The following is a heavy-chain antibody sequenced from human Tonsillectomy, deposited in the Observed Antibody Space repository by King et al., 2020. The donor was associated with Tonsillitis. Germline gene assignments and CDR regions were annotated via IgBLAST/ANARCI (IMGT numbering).Heavy chain of an antibody. CDR3: ARIDWNYYYMDV. CDR1: GDSIMSYY. D-gene: IGHD1-1*01. J-gene: IGHJ6*03. Sequence: VQLQESGPGLVKPSETLSLTCTVSGDSIMSYYWSWIRQPPGKGLEWIGYIYSSGSTNCNPSLKSRVTISIDTSTNQFSLILTSVTAADTAVYYCARIDWNYYYMDVWGKGTTVTVSS. CDR2: IYSSGST. V-gene: IGHV4-59*01.